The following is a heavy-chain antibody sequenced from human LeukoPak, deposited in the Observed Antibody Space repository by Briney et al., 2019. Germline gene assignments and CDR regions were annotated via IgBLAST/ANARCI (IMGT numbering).Heavy chain of an antibody. J-gene: IGHJ4*02. V-gene: IGHV3-48*03. CDR1: GFTFSSYE. Sequence: GGSLRLSCAASGFTFSSYEMHWVRQAPGKGLEWVSYISSSGSTIYYADSVQGRFTISRDNAKNSIYLQMNGLTAEDTAVYYCARTYGSGSLDYGGQGTLVTVSS. D-gene: IGHD2-15*01. CDR3: ARTYGSGSLDY. CDR2: ISSSGSTI.